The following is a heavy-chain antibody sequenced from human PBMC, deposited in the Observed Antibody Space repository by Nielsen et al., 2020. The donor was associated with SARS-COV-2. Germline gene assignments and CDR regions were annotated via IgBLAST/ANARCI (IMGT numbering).Heavy chain of an antibody. Sequence: ASVKVSCKASGNTFTNYYMHWVRQAPGQGLEWVGIITPSGDSTNYAQKFQGRVTMTRDTSTNTVYMELSSLRSEDTAVYYCARETLNYYDTSGSAIFDFWGQGTMVTVSS. CDR1: GNTFTNYY. V-gene: IGHV1-46*01. J-gene: IGHJ3*01. CDR3: ARETLNYYDTSGSAIFDF. D-gene: IGHD3-22*01. CDR2: ITPSGDST.